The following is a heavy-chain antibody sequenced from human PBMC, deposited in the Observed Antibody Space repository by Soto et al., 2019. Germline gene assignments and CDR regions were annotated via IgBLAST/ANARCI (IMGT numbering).Heavy chain of an antibody. CDR3: ARAAAAGKGNWFDP. D-gene: IGHD6-13*01. CDR1: GGSVNTDYW. Sequence: QVQLQESGPGLVKPSGTLSLTCAVSGGSVNTDYWWSWVRQPPGKGLEWIGEVHHSGSTNYNPSLKSRVTISVDTSKNQFSLKLSSVTAADTAVYYCARAAAAGKGNWFDPWGQGTLVTVSS. V-gene: IGHV4-4*02. CDR2: VHHSGST. J-gene: IGHJ5*02.